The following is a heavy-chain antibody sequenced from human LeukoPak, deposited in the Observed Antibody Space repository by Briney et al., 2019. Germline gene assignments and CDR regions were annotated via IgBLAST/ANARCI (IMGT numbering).Heavy chain of an antibody. CDR1: GFTFSSYA. CDR2: ISGSGGST. J-gene: IGHJ6*03. CDR3: AKGGGYEAQYYYYYLDV. D-gene: IGHD5-12*01. V-gene: IGHV3-23*01. Sequence: GGSLRLPCAASGFTFSSYAMSWVRQAPGKGLEWVSAISGSGGSTYYADSVKGRFTISRDNSKNTLYLQMKSLRAEDTAVYYCAKGGGYEAQYYYYYLDVWGKGTTVTISS.